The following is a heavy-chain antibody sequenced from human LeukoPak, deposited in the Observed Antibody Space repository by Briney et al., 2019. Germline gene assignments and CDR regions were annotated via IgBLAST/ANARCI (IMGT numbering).Heavy chain of an antibody. CDR2: TNPDGSST. CDR1: GFTFSRYW. D-gene: IGHD6-13*01. CDR3: AKEISSSSSWYGDDAFDI. V-gene: IGHV3-74*01. J-gene: IGHJ3*02. Sequence: GGSLRLSCAASGFTFSRYWMHWVRQAPGKGLVWVSRTNPDGSSTSYADSVKGRFTISRDDSKNTVYLQMNSLRAEDTAVYYCAKEISSSSSWYGDDAFDIWGQGTMVIVSS.